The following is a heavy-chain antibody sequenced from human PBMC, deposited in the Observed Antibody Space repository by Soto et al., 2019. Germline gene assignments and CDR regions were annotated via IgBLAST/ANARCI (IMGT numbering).Heavy chain of an antibody. CDR1: GFTFRTSW. Sequence: WGSLRLSCAASGFTFRTSWMHWVRQAPGQGLVWVARMNSDGSTISYADSVKGRFTISRDNAKNTLFLQMNSLRAEDTAVYYCAKGYSYAKADWFDPWGQGALVTVSS. CDR3: AKGYSYAKADWFDP. J-gene: IGHJ5*02. D-gene: IGHD5-18*01. V-gene: IGHV3-74*01. CDR2: MNSDGSTI.